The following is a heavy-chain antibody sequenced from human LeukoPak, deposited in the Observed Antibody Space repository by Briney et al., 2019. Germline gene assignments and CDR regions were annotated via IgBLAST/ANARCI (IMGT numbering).Heavy chain of an antibody. Sequence: SVKVSCKASGGTFSSYAISWVRQAPGQGLEWMGGIIPIFGTANYAQKFQGRVTITADESTSTAYMELSSLRSEDTAVRYCARVTTRYCSGGSCQIFDYWGQGTLVTVSS. J-gene: IGHJ4*02. D-gene: IGHD2-15*01. CDR1: GGTFSSYA. CDR3: ARVTTRYCSGGSCQIFDY. CDR2: IIPIFGTA. V-gene: IGHV1-69*13.